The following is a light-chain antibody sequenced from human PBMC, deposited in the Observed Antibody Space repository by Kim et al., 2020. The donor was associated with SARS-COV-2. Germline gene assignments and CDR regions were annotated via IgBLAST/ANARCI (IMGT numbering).Light chain of an antibody. V-gene: IGLV3-21*04. J-gene: IGLJ2*01. CDR1: TIGSKS. Sequence: APGKTARLTCGGDTIGSKSVHWYQQKPGQAPVQVMYYDSDRPSGIPERFSGSNSGNTATLTISRVEAGDEADYYCQVWDNNSDHVIFGGGTQRPS. CDR3: QVWDNNSDHVI. CDR2: YDS.